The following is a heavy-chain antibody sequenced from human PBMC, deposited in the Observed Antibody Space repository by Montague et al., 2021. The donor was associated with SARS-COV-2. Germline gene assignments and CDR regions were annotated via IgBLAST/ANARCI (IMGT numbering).Heavy chain of an antibody. CDR1: GFTFSDYY. D-gene: IGHD1-14*01. J-gene: IGHJ4*02. Sequence: SLRLSCAASGFTFSDYYMSWIRQAPGKGLEWVSYISGRGSYTDYADSVKGRFTISRDNARKSLYLEMNSLRAEDTAVYYCARLVGVESNRRDYFNSWGQGTLVTVSS. V-gene: IGHV3-11*06. CDR3: ARLVGVESNRRDYFNS. CDR2: ISGRGSYT.